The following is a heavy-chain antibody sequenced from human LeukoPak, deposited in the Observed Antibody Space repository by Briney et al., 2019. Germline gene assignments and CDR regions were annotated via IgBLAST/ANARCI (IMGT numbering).Heavy chain of an antibody. J-gene: IGHJ4*02. CDR1: GYSISSGYY. Sequence: SETLSLTCTVSGYSISSGYYWGWIRQPPGKGLEWIGRIYTSGSTNYNPSLKSRVTISVDTSKNQFSLKLSSVTAADTAVYYCAREGYYYDSSGNDWGQGTLVTVSS. CDR3: AREGYYYDSSGND. D-gene: IGHD3-22*01. V-gene: IGHV4-38-2*02. CDR2: IYTSGST.